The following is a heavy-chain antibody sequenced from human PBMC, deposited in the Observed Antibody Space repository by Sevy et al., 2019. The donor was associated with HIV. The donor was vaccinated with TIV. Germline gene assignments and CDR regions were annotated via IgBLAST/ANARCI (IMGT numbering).Heavy chain of an antibody. CDR3: VGRPYSSAYSWSYHFDY. CDR1: GFTFSDYY. V-gene: IGHV3-11*01. J-gene: IGHJ4*02. CDR2: ISGSSRAI. Sequence: GGSLRLSCAASGFTFSDYYMSWIRQAPGKGLEWISYISGSSRAIVYADSVKGRFAISRNNAKNSLYLHMDNLRAEDTAVYFCVGRPYSSAYSWSYHFDYWGQGTPVTVSS. D-gene: IGHD3-16*01.